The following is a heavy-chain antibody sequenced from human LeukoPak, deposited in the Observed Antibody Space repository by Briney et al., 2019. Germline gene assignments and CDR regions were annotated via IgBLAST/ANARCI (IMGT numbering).Heavy chain of an antibody. J-gene: IGHJ4*02. CDR1: GYTFTSYG. V-gene: IGHV1-18*01. CDR3: ARGKILAAADEYYFDY. D-gene: IGHD6-13*01. CDR2: ISAYNGNT. Sequence: ASVKVSCKASGYTFTSYGISWVRQAPGQGLEWMGRISAYNGNTNYAQKLQGRVTMTTDTSTSTAYMELRSLRSDDTAVYYCARGKILAAADEYYFDYWGQGTLVTVSS.